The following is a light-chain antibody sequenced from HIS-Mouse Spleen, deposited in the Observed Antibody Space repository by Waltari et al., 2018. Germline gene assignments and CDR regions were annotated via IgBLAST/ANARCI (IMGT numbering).Light chain of an antibody. CDR3: QSADSSGTVV. CDR2: KDS. J-gene: IGLJ2*01. CDR1: ALPKQY. V-gene: IGLV3-25*03. Sequence: SYELTHPPSVSVSPGQTARITCSGDALPKQYASWYQQKPGQAPVLVIYKDSERPSGIPERFSGSSSGTTVTLTISGVQAEDEADYYCQSADSSGTVVFGGGTKLTVL.